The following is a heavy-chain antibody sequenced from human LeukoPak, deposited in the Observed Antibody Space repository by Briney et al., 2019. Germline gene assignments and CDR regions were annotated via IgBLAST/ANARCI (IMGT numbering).Heavy chain of an antibody. V-gene: IGHV1-8*01. D-gene: IGHD3-9*01. J-gene: IGHJ6*03. CDR3: ARATRGDFDWLWGPPYYYYYMDV. CDR2: MNPNSGNT. Sequence: VASVKVSCKASGYTFTSYDINWVRQATGQGLEWMGWMNPNSGNTGYAQKFQGRVTMTRNTSISTAYMELSSLRSEDTAVYYCARATRGDFDWLWGPPYYYYYMDVWGKGTTVTISS. CDR1: GYTFTSYD.